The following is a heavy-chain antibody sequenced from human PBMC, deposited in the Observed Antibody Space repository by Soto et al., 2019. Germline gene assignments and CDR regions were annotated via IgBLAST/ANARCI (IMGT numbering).Heavy chain of an antibody. V-gene: IGHV4-59*01. CDR1: GGSISSND. D-gene: IGHD3-16*01. Sequence: QVQLQESGPGLVKPAETLSLTCSVSGGSISSNDWSWIRQPPGKGLEYIGYISYNGNTNYKPSLKRRVSISGDTSMNRFFLKMSSVTAADTAEYYCARVSYHYVWGSSTGMDVWGQGTTVTVSS. J-gene: IGHJ6*02. CDR2: ISYNGNT. CDR3: ARVSYHYVWGSSTGMDV.